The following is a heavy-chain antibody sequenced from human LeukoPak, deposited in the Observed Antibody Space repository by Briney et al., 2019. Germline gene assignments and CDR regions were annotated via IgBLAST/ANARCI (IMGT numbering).Heavy chain of an antibody. D-gene: IGHD5-18*01. Sequence: SETLSLTCTVSGGSISSYYWSWIRQPPGKGLEWVGYIYYSGSTNYNPSLKSRVTISVDTSKNQFSLKLSSVTAADTAVYFCARTTEGGYTYDYFYYYYMDVWGKGTTVTISS. J-gene: IGHJ6*03. CDR3: ARTTEGGYTYDYFYYYYMDV. V-gene: IGHV4-59*01. CDR2: IYYSGST. CDR1: GGSISSYY.